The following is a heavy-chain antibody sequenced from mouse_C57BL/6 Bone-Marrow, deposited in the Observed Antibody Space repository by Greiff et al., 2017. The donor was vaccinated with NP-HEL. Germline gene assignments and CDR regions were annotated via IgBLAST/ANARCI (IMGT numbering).Heavy chain of an antibody. D-gene: IGHD3-2*02. CDR1: GYSITSGYY. V-gene: IGHV3-6*01. CDR3: AREGGSSGRDY. J-gene: IGHJ4*01. Sequence: ESGPGLVKPSRSLSLTCSVTGYSITSGYYWNWIRQFPGNKLEWMGYISYDGSNNYNPSLQNRIYITSYTSKNQLFLKLNSVTTEDTATYYCAREGGSSGRDYWGQGTSVTVSS. CDR2: ISYDGSN.